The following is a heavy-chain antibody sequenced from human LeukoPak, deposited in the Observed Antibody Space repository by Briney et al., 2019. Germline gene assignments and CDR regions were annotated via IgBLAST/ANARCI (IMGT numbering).Heavy chain of an antibody. CDR1: GFTFSNYS. D-gene: IGHD4-23*01. CDR3: ARGWVTGY. CDR2: ISSSSRYI. V-gene: IGHV3-21*01. Sequence: PGGSLRLSCAASGFTFSNYSMNWVRQAPGEGLEWVSSISSSSRYIYYADSVKGRFTISRDNAKNSLYLQMNSLRAEDTAVYYCARGWVTGYWGQGTLVTVSS. J-gene: IGHJ4*02.